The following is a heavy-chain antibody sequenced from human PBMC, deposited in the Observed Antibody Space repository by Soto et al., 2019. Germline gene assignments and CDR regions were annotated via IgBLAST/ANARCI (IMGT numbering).Heavy chain of an antibody. Sequence: QITLNESGPALVKPTQTLTLTCTFSGFSLNTRDVGVGWIRQPPGKALEWLGVVYWDDDKTYSPSLKSRLTITKDTPKNQVVLRMTKMDPVDTATYYCAHCRGGVASFWCQGTMVTGSS. CDR3: AHCRGGVASF. CDR2: VYWDDDK. CDR1: GFSLNTRDVG. J-gene: IGHJ4*02. D-gene: IGHD3-16*01. V-gene: IGHV2-5*02.